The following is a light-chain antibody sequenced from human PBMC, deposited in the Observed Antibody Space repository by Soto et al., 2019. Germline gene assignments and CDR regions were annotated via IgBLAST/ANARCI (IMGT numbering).Light chain of an antibody. CDR3: QQYNSYSST. Sequence: DIQITQSPSTLSAAVGDTVTVTCRASQSVSGWLAWYQQKPGEAPKLLIYDASSLESGVPSRFSGSGSGTEFTLTISSLQPDDFATYYCQQYNSYSSTFGQGTKVDIK. V-gene: IGKV1-5*01. CDR1: QSVSGW. CDR2: DAS. J-gene: IGKJ2*01.